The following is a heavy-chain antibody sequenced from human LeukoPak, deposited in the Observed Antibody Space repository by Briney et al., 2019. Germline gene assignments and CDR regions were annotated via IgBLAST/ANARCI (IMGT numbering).Heavy chain of an antibody. Sequence: PSQTLSLTCTVSGGSISSGSYYWSWIRQPAGKGLEWIGRIYTSGSTNYNPSLKSRVTISVDTSKNQFSLKLSSVTAADTAVYYCARAPYSSSWYWIDPWGQGTLVTVSS. CDR2: IYTSGST. V-gene: IGHV4-61*02. CDR1: GGSISSGSYY. J-gene: IGHJ5*02. D-gene: IGHD6-13*01. CDR3: ARAPYSSSWYWIDP.